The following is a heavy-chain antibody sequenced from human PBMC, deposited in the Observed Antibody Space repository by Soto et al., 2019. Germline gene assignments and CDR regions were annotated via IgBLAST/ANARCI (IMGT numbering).Heavy chain of an antibody. Sequence: QVQLVQSGAEVKKPGSSVKVSCKASGGVFRNYAINWVRQAPGQGLEWMGGIIPVFGTADYPQKFQGRVTMTADGSTATAYVELASLKTEDTAVYFCARDRWGSYSFDSWGQGTLVTVAS. D-gene: IGHD1-26*01. V-gene: IGHV1-69*01. CDR1: GGVFRNYA. J-gene: IGHJ5*01. CDR2: IIPVFGTA. CDR3: ARDRWGSYSFDS.